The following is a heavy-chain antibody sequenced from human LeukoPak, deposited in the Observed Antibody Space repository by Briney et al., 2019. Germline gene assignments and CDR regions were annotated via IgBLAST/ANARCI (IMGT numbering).Heavy chain of an antibody. Sequence: SETLSLTCTVSGGSISSYYWSWIRQTPGKGLEWIGYIYYSTNYNPSLKSRVTISVDTSKNQFSLELSSVTAADTAVYYCARAYCGGDCYSYYFDYWGQGTLVTVSS. D-gene: IGHD2-21*02. CDR3: ARAYCGGDCYSYYFDY. J-gene: IGHJ4*02. CDR2: IYYST. CDR1: GGSISSYY. V-gene: IGHV4-59*01.